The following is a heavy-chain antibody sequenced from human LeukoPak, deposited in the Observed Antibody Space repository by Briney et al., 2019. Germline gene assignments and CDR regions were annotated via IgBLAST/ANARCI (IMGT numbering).Heavy chain of an antibody. V-gene: IGHV1-24*01. Sequence: ASVKVSCKVSGYTLTELSMHWVRQAPGKGLEWMGGFDPEDGETIYAQKFQGRVTMTEDTSTDTAYMELSSLRSEDTAVYYCATGINYDFWSGHPRTFDYWGQGTLVTVSS. J-gene: IGHJ4*02. CDR1: GYTLTELS. CDR2: FDPEDGET. CDR3: ATGINYDFWSGHPRTFDY. D-gene: IGHD3-3*01.